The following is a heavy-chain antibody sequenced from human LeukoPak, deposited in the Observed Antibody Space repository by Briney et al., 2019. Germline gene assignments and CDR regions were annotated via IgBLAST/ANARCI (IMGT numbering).Heavy chain of an antibody. CDR1: GFTVSSNY. J-gene: IGHJ3*02. CDR2: IYTGGNT. V-gene: IGHV3-66*01. CDR3: ARAYCTSTSCLLGFDI. Sequence: GGSLRLSCAASGFTVSSNYMNWVRHAPGKGLEWVSVIYTGGNTYYADSVKGRFTISRDNSKNTLYLQMNSLRDEDAAVYYCARAYCTSTSCLLGFDIWGQGIMVTISS. D-gene: IGHD2-2*01.